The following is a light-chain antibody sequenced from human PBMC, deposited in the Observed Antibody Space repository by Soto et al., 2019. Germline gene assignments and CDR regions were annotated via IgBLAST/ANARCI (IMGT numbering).Light chain of an antibody. J-gene: IGKJ4*01. CDR2: AAS. CDR3: QQSYSTSRLT. Sequence: SSLSASVGDRVTITCRASQSISSYLNWYQQKPGKAPKLLIYAASSLQSGVPSRFSGSGSGTDFTLTISSLQPEDFATYYCQQSYSTSRLTFGGGTKVDIK. CDR1: QSISSY. V-gene: IGKV1-39*01.